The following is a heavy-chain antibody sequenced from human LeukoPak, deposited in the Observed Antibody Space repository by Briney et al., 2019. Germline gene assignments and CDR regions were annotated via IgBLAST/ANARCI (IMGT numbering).Heavy chain of an antibody. Sequence: KTGGSLRLSCAASGFTFSDYYMSWIRQAPGKGLEWVSYISSSGSTIYYADSVKGRFTISRDNSKNTLYLQMNSLRAEDTAVYYCAKDLTMIVVVINGYWGQGTLVTVSS. CDR3: AKDLTMIVVVINGY. CDR1: GFTFSDYY. J-gene: IGHJ4*02. D-gene: IGHD3-22*01. CDR2: ISSSGSTI. V-gene: IGHV3-11*01.